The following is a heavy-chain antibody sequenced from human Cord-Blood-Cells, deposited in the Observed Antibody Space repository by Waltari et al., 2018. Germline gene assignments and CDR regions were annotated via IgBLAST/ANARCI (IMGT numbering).Heavy chain of an antibody. CDR2: IYYSGRP. J-gene: IGHJ4*02. Sequence: QVQLQESGPGLVKPSETLSLTCTVSGGSISSYYWSWIRQPPGKGLEWIGYIYYSGRPTENPSLKSRVTISVDTSKNQFSLKLSSVTAADTAVYYCARSGYGGNSDLDYWGQGTLVTVSS. CDR1: GGSISSYY. D-gene: IGHD4-17*01. V-gene: IGHV4-59*01. CDR3: ARSGYGGNSDLDY.